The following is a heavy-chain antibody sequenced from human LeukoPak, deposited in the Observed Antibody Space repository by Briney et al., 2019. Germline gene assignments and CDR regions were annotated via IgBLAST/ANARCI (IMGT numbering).Heavy chain of an antibody. D-gene: IGHD1/OR15-1a*01. V-gene: IGHV1-2*02. J-gene: IGHJ4*02. CDR2: INPNSGDT. CDR3: AREEQYRNYFDH. Sequence: ASVKVSCKASGYTLTDSYMHWVQQAPGQGLEWLAWINPNSGDTNYAQKFQGRVTVTSDTSISTAYMELSGLTSDDTAVYFCAREEQYRNYFDHWGQGTLVTVSS. CDR1: GYTLTDSY.